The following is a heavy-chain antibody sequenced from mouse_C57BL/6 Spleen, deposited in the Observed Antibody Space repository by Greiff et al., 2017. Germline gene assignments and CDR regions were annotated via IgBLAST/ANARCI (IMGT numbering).Heavy chain of an antibody. Sequence: VQLKQSGAELVRPGASVKLSCTASGFNIKDYYMHWVKQRPEQGLEWIGRIDPEDGDTEYAPKFQGKATMTADTSSHTAYLQLSSLTSEDTAVYYCTTVLRYLFAYWGQGTLVTVSA. CDR2: IDPEDGDT. V-gene: IGHV14-1*01. D-gene: IGHD1-1*01. CDR1: GFNIKDYY. CDR3: TTVLRYLFAY. J-gene: IGHJ3*01.